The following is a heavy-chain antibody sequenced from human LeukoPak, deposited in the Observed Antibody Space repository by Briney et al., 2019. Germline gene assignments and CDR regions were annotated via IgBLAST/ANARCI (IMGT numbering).Heavy chain of an antibody. CDR3: ARGGCSGGSCYPS. CDR2: ISSSSSYI. J-gene: IGHJ5*02. V-gene: IGHV3-21*01. CDR1: GFTFSSCS. Sequence: PGGSLRLPCAASGFTFSSCSMNWVRQAPGKGLEWVSSISSSSSYIYYADSVKGRFTISRDNAKNSLYLQMNSLRAEDTAVYYCARGGCSGGSCYPSWGQGTLVTVSS. D-gene: IGHD2-15*01.